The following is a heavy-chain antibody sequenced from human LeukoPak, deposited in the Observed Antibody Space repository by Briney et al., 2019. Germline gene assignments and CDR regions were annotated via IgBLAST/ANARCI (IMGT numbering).Heavy chain of an antibody. CDR1: GASISSYY. V-gene: IGHV4-59*01. D-gene: IGHD1-26*01. Sequence: SETLSLTCTVSGASISSYYWNWIRQPPGKGLEWIGYIYYSGSSNYNPSLTSRVTISVDTSKNQFSLKLSSVTAADTAVYYCARGDGYGGSYGSDYWGQGTLVTVSS. CDR3: ARGDGYGGSYGSDY. J-gene: IGHJ4*02. CDR2: IYYSGSS.